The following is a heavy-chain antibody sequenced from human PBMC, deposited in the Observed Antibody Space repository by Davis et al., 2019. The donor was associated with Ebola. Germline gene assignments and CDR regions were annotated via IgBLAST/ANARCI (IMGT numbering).Heavy chain of an antibody. J-gene: IGHJ4*02. V-gene: IGHV3-9*01. Sequence: SLKISCAASGFTFDDYAMHWVRQAPGKGLEWVSGISWNSGSIGYADSVKGRFTISRDNAKNSLYLQMNSPRAEDTALYYCARLVALYDNSGYAYLDYWGQGILVTVSS. D-gene: IGHD3-22*01. CDR3: ARLVALYDNSGYAYLDY. CDR1: GFTFDDYA. CDR2: ISWNSGSI.